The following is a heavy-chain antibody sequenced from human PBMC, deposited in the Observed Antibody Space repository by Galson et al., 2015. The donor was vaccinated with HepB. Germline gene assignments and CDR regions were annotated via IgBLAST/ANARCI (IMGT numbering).Heavy chain of an antibody. CDR3: ASDPERYCSGGSCYTDAFDI. V-gene: IGHV3-48*02. Sequence: SLRLSCAASGFTFSSYSMNWVRQAPGKGLEWVSYISSSSSTIYYADSVKGRFTISRDNAKNSLYLQMNSLRDEDTAVYYCASDPERYCSGGSCYTDAFDIWGQGTMVTVSS. CDR2: ISSSSSTI. CDR1: GFTFSSYS. D-gene: IGHD2-15*01. J-gene: IGHJ3*02.